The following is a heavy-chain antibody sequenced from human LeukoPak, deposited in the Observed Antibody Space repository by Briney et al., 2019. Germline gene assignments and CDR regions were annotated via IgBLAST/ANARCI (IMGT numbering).Heavy chain of an antibody. CDR2: INSDGSST. Sequence: PGGSLRLSCAASGFTFSSYWMHWVRQAPGKGLVWVSRINSDGSSTSYADSVKGRFTISRDNAKNTLYLQMNSLRDEDTAVYYCARNYYDSSGYYVDFHFWGQGTLVTVSS. D-gene: IGHD3-22*01. CDR3: ARNYYDSSGYYVDFHF. CDR1: GFTFSSYW. J-gene: IGHJ1*01. V-gene: IGHV3-74*01.